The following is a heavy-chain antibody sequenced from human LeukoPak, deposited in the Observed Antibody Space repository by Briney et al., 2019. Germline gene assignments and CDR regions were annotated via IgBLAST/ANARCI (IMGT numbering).Heavy chain of an antibody. V-gene: IGHV4-39*01. CDR1: GGSISTNSYY. J-gene: IGHJ3*01. Sequence: SETLSLTSTVSGGSISTNSYYWAWIRQPPGKGLEWIGTIYYSGRTYHNPSLKSRVTISSDTSKNQFSLKLSSVTAADTAVYYCARPHKGFASFDVWGQGTMVTVSS. CDR2: IYYSGRT. CDR3: ARPHKGFASFDV. D-gene: IGHD2-21*01.